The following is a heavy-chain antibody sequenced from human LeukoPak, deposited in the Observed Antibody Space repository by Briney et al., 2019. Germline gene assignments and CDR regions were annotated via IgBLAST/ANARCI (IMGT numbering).Heavy chain of an antibody. CDR1: GCSISSSSYY. V-gene: IGHV4-39*01. CDR3: ARRQSTYCSSTSCYRRDVDY. Sequence: PSETLSLTCTVSGCSISSSSYYWGWIRQPPGKELDWIGSIYYSGNTYYNPSLKSRVTISVDTSKNQFSLKLSSVTAADTAVYYCARRQSTYCSSTSCYRRDVDYWGRGTLVTVYS. CDR2: IYYSGNT. D-gene: IGHD2-2*01. J-gene: IGHJ4*02.